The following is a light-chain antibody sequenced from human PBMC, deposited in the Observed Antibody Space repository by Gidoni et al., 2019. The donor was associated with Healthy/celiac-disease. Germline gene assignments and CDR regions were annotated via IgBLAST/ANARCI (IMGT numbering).Light chain of an antibody. J-gene: IGKJ3*01. CDR2: GAS. Sequence: EIVLTHSPGTLSFSPGERATLSCRASQSVSSSYLAWYQQKPGQAPRLLIYGASSRATGIPDRFSASGSGTDFTLTISRLEPEDFAVYYCQQYGSSPITFGPGTKVDIK. CDR1: QSVSSSY. CDR3: QQYGSSPIT. V-gene: IGKV3-20*01.